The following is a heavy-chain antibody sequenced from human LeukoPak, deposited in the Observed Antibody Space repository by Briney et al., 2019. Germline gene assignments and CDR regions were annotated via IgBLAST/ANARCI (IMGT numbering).Heavy chain of an antibody. CDR3: ARHAHDDFPSNWFDP. J-gene: IGHJ5*02. V-gene: IGHV4-59*01. CDR2: IYYSGST. CDR1: GGSISSYY. Sequence: PSETLSLTCTVSGGSISSYYWSWIRQPPGKGLEWIGYIYYSGSTNYNPSLKSRVTISVDTSKNQFSLKLSSVTAADTAVYYCARHAHDDFPSNWFDPWGQGTLVTVSS. D-gene: IGHD2-21*02.